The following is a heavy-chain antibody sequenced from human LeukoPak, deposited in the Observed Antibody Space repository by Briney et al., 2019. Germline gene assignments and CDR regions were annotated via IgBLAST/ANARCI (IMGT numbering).Heavy chain of an antibody. CDR2: IYYSGST. J-gene: IGHJ4*02. CDR3: ARDDYYDSSGYPHLDY. D-gene: IGHD3-22*01. V-gene: IGHV4-39*07. CDR1: GGSISSSSYY. Sequence: PSETLSLTCTVSGGSISSSSYYWGWIRQPPGKGLEWIGSIYYSGSTYYNPSLKSRVTISVDTSKNQFSLKLSSVTAADTAVYYCARDDYYDSSGYPHLDYWGQGTLVTVSS.